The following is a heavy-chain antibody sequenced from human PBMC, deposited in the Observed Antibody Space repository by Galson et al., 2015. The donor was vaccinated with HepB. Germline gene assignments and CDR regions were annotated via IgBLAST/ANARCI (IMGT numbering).Heavy chain of an antibody. CDR3: ARNGAFTIFGVVIKRADWFDP. CDR1: GYTFTSYY. CDR2: INPSGGST. V-gene: IGHV1-46*03. J-gene: IGHJ5*02. D-gene: IGHD3-3*01. Sequence: SVKVSCKASGYTFTSYYMHWVRQAPGQGLKWMGIINPSGGSTSYAQKFQGRVTMTRDTSTSTVYMELSSLRSEDAAVYYCARNGAFTIFGVVIKRADWFDPWGQGTLVTVSS.